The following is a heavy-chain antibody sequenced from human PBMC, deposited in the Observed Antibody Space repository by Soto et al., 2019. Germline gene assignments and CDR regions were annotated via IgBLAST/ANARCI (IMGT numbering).Heavy chain of an antibody. CDR3: ARDHCSGGSCYGFVGFASDNWFDP. Sequence: QVQLVQSGAEVKKPGSSVKVSCKASGGTFSSYTISWVRQAPGQGLEWMGRIIPILGIANYAQKFQGRVTITADKSTSTAYMELSSLRSEDTAVYYCARDHCSGGSCYGFVGFASDNWFDPWGQGTLVTVSS. D-gene: IGHD2-15*01. CDR1: GGTFSSYT. J-gene: IGHJ5*02. CDR2: IIPILGIA. V-gene: IGHV1-69*08.